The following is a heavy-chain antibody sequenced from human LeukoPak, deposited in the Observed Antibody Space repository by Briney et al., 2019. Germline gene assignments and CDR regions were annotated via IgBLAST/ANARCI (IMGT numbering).Heavy chain of an antibody. CDR3: ATDLDGGYFDY. CDR1: GYIFTAYF. J-gene: IGHJ4*02. V-gene: IGHV1-69-2*01. D-gene: IGHD3/OR15-3a*01. CDR2: VDPDDGET. Sequence: ATVKISCKVSGYIFTAYFIHWVQQAPGKGLEWLGLVDPDDGETQYADNFQGRVTITADTSTDTAYMELSSLTSDDTAVYYCATDLDGGYFDYWGQGTLVTVSS.